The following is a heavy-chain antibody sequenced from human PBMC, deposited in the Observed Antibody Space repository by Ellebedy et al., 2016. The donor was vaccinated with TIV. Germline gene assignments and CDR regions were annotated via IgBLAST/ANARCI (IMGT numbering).Heavy chain of an antibody. CDR2: ISSSSIYI. V-gene: IGHV3-21*01. D-gene: IGHD3-10*01. J-gene: IGHJ4*02. CDR3: ARDRETDFDY. Sequence: GGSLRLXXAASGFTFSSYNMNWVRQAPGKGLEWVSSISSSSIYIYYADSVKGRFTISRDNTKNSLFLQMNNLRVEDTAAYYCARDRETDFDYWGQGTLVTVSS. CDR1: GFTFSSYN.